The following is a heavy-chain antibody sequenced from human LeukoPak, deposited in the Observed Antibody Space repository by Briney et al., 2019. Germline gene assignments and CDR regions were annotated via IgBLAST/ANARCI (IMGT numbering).Heavy chain of an antibody. D-gene: IGHD4-17*01. CDR3: ARGTVGYYYYMDA. J-gene: IGHJ6*03. CDR1: GGSISSYY. Sequence: SETLSLTCTVSGGSISSYYWSWIRQPPGKGLEWIGYIYYSGSTNYNPSLKSRVTISVDTSKNQFSLKLSSVTAADTAVYYCARGTVGYYYYMDAWGKGTTVTVSS. V-gene: IGHV4-59*01. CDR2: IYYSGST.